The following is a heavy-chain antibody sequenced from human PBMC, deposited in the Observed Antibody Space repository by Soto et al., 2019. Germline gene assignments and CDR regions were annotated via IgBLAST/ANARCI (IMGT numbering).Heavy chain of an antibody. CDR3: ARTHWVSGTEY. CDR1: GGSMTGYF. Sequence: QVQLQESGPGLVKPSETLSLTCTVSGGSMTGYFWTWIRHSAGKGLEWIGHVYNSGNTDYNPSLASRITMAVDTSKREFSLKVKSVTAADTAVYYCARTHWVSGTEYWGQGTLVTVSS. CDR2: VYNSGNT. V-gene: IGHV4-4*07. J-gene: IGHJ4*02. D-gene: IGHD7-27*01.